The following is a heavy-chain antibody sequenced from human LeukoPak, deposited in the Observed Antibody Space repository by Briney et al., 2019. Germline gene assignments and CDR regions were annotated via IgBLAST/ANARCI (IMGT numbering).Heavy chain of an antibody. Sequence: GGSLRLSCAASGFTVSSNYMSWVRQAPGKGLEWVSVIYSGGSTYYADSVKGRFTISRDNSKITLYLQMDSLRAEDMAVYYCARVRIYCGGDCREYWGQGTLVTVSS. V-gene: IGHV3-66*01. D-gene: IGHD2-21*02. CDR1: GFTVSSNY. CDR3: ARVRIYCGGDCREY. J-gene: IGHJ4*02. CDR2: IYSGGST.